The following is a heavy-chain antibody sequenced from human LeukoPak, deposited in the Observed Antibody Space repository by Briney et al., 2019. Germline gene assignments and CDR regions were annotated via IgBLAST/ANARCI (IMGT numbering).Heavy chain of an antibody. D-gene: IGHD6-19*01. Sequence: VGSLRHSCAAASGFTFSRNGVHWVRQAPGKGLEYVSAISSSGDSTYYADSVKGRFTISRDNSKNTLYLQMSSLRPEDAAVYYCVKDGMAVAGTAPLEYWG. CDR2: ISSSGDST. J-gene: IGHJ4*01. V-gene: IGHV3-64D*08. CDR3: VKDGMAVAGTAPLEY. CDR1: GFTFSRNG.